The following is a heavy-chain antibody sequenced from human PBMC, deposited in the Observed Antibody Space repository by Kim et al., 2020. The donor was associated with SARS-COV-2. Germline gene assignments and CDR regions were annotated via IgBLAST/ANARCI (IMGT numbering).Heavy chain of an antibody. CDR2: INQGGSEK. D-gene: IGHD6-19*01. V-gene: IGHV3-7*03. CDR1: GFTFSSYW. CDR3: ARWGVAGEGNFDY. J-gene: IGHJ4*02. Sequence: GGSLRLSCAASGFTFSSYWMSWVRQAPGKGLEWVANINQGGSEKYYVDSVKGRFTISRDNAKNSLYLQMNILRAEDTAVYYCARWGVAGEGNFDYWGQGTLVTVSS.